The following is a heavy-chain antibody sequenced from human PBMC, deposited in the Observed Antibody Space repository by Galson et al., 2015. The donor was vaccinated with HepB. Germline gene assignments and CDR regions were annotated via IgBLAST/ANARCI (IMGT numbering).Heavy chain of an antibody. D-gene: IGHD3-10*01. CDR2: IDWDDGK. CDR1: GFSVATSGMR. CDR3: VRISSGATPT. Sequence: PALVKPTQTLTLTCTVSGFSVATSGMRVSWIRQPPGKAPEWLARIDWDDGKFISPSLRTRLTISKDNSKNQVVLTVTNMDPVDTGTYYCVRISSGATPTWGQGTLVTVSS. V-gene: IGHV2-70*04. J-gene: IGHJ5*02.